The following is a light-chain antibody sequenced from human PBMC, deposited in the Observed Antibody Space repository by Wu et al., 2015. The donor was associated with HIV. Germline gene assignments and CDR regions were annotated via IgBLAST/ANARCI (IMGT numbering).Light chain of an antibody. Sequence: EIVLTQSPATLSFSPGETATLSCRASQSVSGTIAWYQQKPGQAPRLLIFDASTRATGISDRFSGGGSVTDFTLTISSLEPEDSAVYYCQQQNNWPLTFGQGTRLEIK. CDR1: QSVSGT. CDR2: DAS. J-gene: IGKJ5*01. CDR3: QQQNNWPLT. V-gene: IGKV3-11*01.